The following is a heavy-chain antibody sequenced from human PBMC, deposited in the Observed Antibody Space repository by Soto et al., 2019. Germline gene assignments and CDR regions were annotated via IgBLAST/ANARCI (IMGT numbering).Heavy chain of an antibody. CDR1: GGSFSGYY. J-gene: IGHJ4*02. V-gene: IGHV4-34*01. CDR3: ARGRVSSGWYRDY. Sequence: QVQLQQWGAGLLKPSETLSLTCAVYGGSFSGYYWSWIRQPPGKGLEWIGEINHSGSTNYNPSLMSRVTISVDTSKNHFSLKLSSVSAADTDVYYCARGRVSSGWYRDYWGQGTLVTVSS. CDR2: INHSGST. D-gene: IGHD6-19*01.